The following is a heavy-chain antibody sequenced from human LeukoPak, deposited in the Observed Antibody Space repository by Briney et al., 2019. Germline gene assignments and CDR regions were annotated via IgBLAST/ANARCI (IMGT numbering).Heavy chain of an antibody. CDR2: IYHSGRT. J-gene: IGHJ4*02. CDR3: ASASYGWRKFDY. D-gene: IGHD3-10*01. V-gene: IGHV4-4*02. Sequence: SETLSLTCTVSGGSISNTTWWSWVRQPPGKGLEWIGEIYHSGRTDYNPSLKSRVTISVDKSKNQFSLNLSSVTAADTAVYYCASASYGWRKFDYWGQGILVTVSS. CDR1: GGSISNTTW.